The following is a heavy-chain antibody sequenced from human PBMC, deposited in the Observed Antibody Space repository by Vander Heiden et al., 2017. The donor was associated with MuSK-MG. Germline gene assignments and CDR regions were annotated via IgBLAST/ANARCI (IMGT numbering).Heavy chain of an antibody. V-gene: IGHV4-4*02. CDR3: ARWGIVVVPADAGSGLKSWFDP. J-gene: IGHJ5*02. CDR1: GGSISSSNW. D-gene: IGHD2-2*01. CDR2: IYHSGST. Sequence: QVQLQESGPGLVKPSGTLSLTCAVSGGSISSSNWWSWVRQPPGKGLEWIGEIYHSGSTNYNPSLKSRVTISVDKSRNQFSLKLSSVTAADTAVYYCARWGIVVVPADAGSGLKSWFDPWGQGTLVTVSS.